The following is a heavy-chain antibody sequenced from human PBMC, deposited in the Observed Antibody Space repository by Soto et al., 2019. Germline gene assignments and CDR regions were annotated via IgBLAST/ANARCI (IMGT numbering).Heavy chain of an antibody. V-gene: IGHV3-30*04. CDR1: GVTFNTYA. Sequence: QVQLVESGGGVVQPGRSLTLSCAVSGVTFNTYAMHWVRQAPGKGLEWVAIVSYDGSNKYYADSVKGRFTISRDNSQSTLYLQMNSVRAEDTAVYYCAKDRGRYCSGGRCYLFDSWGQGTLLTVSS. CDR2: VSYDGSNK. J-gene: IGHJ4*02. D-gene: IGHD2-15*01. CDR3: AKDRGRYCSGGRCYLFDS.